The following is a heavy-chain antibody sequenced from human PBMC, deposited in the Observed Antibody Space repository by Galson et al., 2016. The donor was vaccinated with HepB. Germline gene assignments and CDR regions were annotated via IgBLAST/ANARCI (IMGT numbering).Heavy chain of an antibody. D-gene: IGHD2-21*02. CDR1: GFEFSIYE. J-gene: IGHJ3*01. V-gene: IGHV3-48*03. Sequence: SLRLSCAASGFEFSIYEMNGVRQAPGKGLEWISYISASGHITHYADSVRGRFTISRDNAKKSLDLQMNSLRVEDAAVYFCARDRGGGDEPEDSGLDVWGQGTWVTVSS. CDR3: ARDRGGGDEPEDSGLDV. CDR2: ISASGHIT.